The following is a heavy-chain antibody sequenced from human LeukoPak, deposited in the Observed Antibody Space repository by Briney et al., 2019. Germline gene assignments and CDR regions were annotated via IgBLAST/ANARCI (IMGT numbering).Heavy chain of an antibody. Sequence: SETLSLTCNVSGDSLTSHFWSWIRQTPGKGLEWIGYVFPSGTTNYSPSLKSRVTISLDTSKKQFHLRLASVTAADTAVYYCARRMATVTDAFDIWGRGTMVSVSS. J-gene: IGHJ3*02. CDR2: VFPSGTT. D-gene: IGHD5-24*01. CDR3: ARRMATVTDAFDI. CDR1: GDSLTSHF. V-gene: IGHV4-4*08.